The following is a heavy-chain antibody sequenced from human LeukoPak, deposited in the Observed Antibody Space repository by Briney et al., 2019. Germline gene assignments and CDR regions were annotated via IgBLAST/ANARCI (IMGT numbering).Heavy chain of an antibody. D-gene: IGHD2-2*01. CDR1: GLTFDDYA. CDR3: AKEGMVVVPAAMRGDYYYYYMDV. CDR2: ISWNSGSI. Sequence: GRSLRLSCAASGLTFDDYAMHWVRQAPGKGLEWVSGISWNSGSIGYADSVKGRFTISRDNSKNSLYLQMNSLRAEDMALYYCAKEGMVVVPAAMRGDYYYYYMDVWGKGTTVTVSS. V-gene: IGHV3-9*03. J-gene: IGHJ6*03.